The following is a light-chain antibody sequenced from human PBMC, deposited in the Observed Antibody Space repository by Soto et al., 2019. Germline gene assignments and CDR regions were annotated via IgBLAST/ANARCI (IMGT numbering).Light chain of an antibody. Sequence: EIVLTQSPGTLSVSPGEGATLSCRASQSVTGTNLAWYQQRAGQAPRLLIYDAVRRATGIPDRFSGSGSGTDFTLTISRLEPEDFAVYFCHQYGSSLGTFGQGTKVDIK. CDR3: HQYGSSLGT. CDR1: QSVTGTN. CDR2: DAV. V-gene: IGKV3-20*01. J-gene: IGKJ2*01.